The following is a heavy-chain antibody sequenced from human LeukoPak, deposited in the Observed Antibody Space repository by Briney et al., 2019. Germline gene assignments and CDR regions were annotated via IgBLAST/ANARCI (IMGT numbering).Heavy chain of an antibody. CDR3: ARAPGRRGYSGYEHNEVLNYYYYYMDV. CDR1: GYTFTSYG. Sequence: ASVKVSCKASGYTFTSYGISWVRQAPGQGLEWMGWINPNSGGTNYAQKFQGRVTMTRDTSISTAYMELSRLRSDDTAVYYCARAPGRRGYSGYEHNEVLNYYYYYMDVWGKGTTVTISS. D-gene: IGHD5-12*01. V-gene: IGHV1-2*02. J-gene: IGHJ6*03. CDR2: INPNSGGT.